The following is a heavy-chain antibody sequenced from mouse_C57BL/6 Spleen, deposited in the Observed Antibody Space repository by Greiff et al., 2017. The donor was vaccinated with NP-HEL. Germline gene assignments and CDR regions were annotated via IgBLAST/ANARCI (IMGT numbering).Heavy chain of an antibody. CDR1: GYTFTDYN. Sequence: VQLKQSGPELVKPGASVKIPCKASGYTFTDYNMDWVKQSHGKSLEWIGDINPNNGGTIYNQKFKGKATLTVDKSSSTAYMVLRSLTSEDTAVYYCARGDYVRFAYWGQGTLVTVSA. CDR3: ARGDYVRFAY. D-gene: IGHD2-4*01. CDR2: INPNNGGT. J-gene: IGHJ3*01. V-gene: IGHV1-18*01.